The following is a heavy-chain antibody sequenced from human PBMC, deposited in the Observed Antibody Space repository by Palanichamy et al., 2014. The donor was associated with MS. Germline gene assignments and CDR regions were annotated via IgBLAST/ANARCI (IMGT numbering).Heavy chain of an antibody. Sequence: EVQLVQSGAEMKKPGESLKISCEGSGYRFNNFWIAWVRQVPGKGLEWMGIIYPGDSDTTYSPPFQGQVTISADTSSTTAYLQWSSLKASDTAMYYCARLSRGVASYFDHWGQGTLVTVSS. CDR3: ARLSRGVASYFDH. J-gene: IGHJ4*02. CDR1: GYRFNNFW. V-gene: IGHV5-51*01. CDR2: IYPGDSDT. D-gene: IGHD2-2*01.